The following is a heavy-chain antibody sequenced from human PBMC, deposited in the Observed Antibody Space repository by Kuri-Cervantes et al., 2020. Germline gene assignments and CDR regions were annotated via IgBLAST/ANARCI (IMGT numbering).Heavy chain of an antibody. Sequence: GESLKISCAASGFTVSSNYISWVRQAPGKGLEWVSVIYSGGSTYYADSVKGRFTISRDNSKNTLYLQMNSLRAEDTAVYYCARESHYYYGMDVWGQGTTVTVSS. CDR3: ARESHYYYGMDV. CDR2: IYSGGST. CDR1: GFTVSSNY. J-gene: IGHJ6*02. V-gene: IGHV3-66*01.